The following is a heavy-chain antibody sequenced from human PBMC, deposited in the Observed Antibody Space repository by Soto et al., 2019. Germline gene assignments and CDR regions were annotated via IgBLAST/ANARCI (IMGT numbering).Heavy chain of an antibody. CDR3: ARGYSMGNSSSQEHCRHDYWPGVGVRLTRATDP. CDR2: LIPILGIA. J-gene: IGHJ5*02. CDR1: GSTFSCYT. D-gene: IGHD5-12*01. Sequence: SGSTFSCYTFSWRRHAAGQGLEWLGRLIPILGIASYAQKFQGRAMTTADNSKSTAYMELSSLRSEDTAVYYCARGYSMGNSSSQEHCRHDYWPGVGVRLTRATDP. V-gene: IGHV1-69*02.